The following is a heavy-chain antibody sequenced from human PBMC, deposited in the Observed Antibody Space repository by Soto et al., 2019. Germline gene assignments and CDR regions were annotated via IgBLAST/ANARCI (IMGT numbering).Heavy chain of an antibody. CDR1: GYTFTNYW. CDR3: ARQGLYGSDWDGMDV. V-gene: IGHV5-51*01. D-gene: IGHD3-16*01. J-gene: IGHJ6*02. Sequence: GESLKISWEGSGYTFTNYWIGWVRQMPGKGLEWMGIIYPGDSDTKYSPSLQGQVTISADKSISIVYLQWSSLTASDTAIYYCARQGLYGSDWDGMDVWGQGTTVTVSS. CDR2: IYPGDSDT.